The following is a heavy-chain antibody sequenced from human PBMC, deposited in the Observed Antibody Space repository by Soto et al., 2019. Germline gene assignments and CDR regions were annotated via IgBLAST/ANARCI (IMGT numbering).Heavy chain of an antibody. CDR2: ISESGDNT. J-gene: IGHJ5*02. Sequence: WGCLRLCCAASGLCFNSSAMSWVRQAPGKGLEWVSAISESGDNTFYADSVKGRFTISRENSNNALYLQMDTLRAEDTALYFCAKGGYTYGLDPWGQGTLVTVSS. V-gene: IGHV3-23*01. D-gene: IGHD5-18*01. CDR3: AKGGYTYGLDP. CDR1: GLCFNSSA.